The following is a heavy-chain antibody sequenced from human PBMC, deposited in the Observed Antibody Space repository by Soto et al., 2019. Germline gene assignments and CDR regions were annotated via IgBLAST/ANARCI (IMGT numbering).Heavy chain of an antibody. J-gene: IGHJ4*02. Sequence: XSVKVSCKTSRYDFTRYFIHWVRQAPGQGXXXXXKXXXNGXXKKXXXXXXXRXXVNXXXSKSTVYMELRSLRSDDTAVYYCSRDLSPYWGQGTLVNVSS. CDR3: SRDLSPY. D-gene: IGHD3-16*02. CDR1: RYDFTRYF. CDR2: XXXNGXXK. V-gene: IGHV1-46*03.